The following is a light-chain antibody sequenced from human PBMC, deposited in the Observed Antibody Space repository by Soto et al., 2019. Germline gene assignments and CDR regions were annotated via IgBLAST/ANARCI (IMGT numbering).Light chain of an antibody. CDR2: DVT. CDR3: SSYTSSSTRV. J-gene: IGLJ1*01. Sequence: TEPGAVTGCRGRSSPNPYNRTSSDVGGYNYVSWYQQHPGKAPKLMVYDVTNRPSGVSNRFSGSKSGNTASLTISGLQAEDEADYYCSSYTSSSTRVFGTGTKVTVL. V-gene: IGLV2-14*01. CDR1: SSDVGGYNY.